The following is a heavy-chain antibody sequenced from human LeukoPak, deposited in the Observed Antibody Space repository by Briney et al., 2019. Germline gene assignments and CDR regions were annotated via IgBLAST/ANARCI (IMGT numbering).Heavy chain of an antibody. CDR2: IYYSGST. V-gene: IGHV4-59*08. D-gene: IGHD2-2*01. CDR3: ARQVVVVPAATEYYWFDP. Sequence: SETLSLTCTVSGGSISSYYWSWIRQPPGKGLEWIGYIYYSGSTNYNPSLKSRVTISVDTSKNQFSLKLSSVTAEGTAVYYCARQVVVVPAATEYYWFDPWGQGTLVTVSS. J-gene: IGHJ5*02. CDR1: GGSISSYY.